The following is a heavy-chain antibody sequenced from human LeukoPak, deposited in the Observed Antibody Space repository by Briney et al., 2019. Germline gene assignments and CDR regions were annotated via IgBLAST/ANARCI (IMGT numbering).Heavy chain of an antibody. D-gene: IGHD2-2*03. CDR1: GFTFSSYS. V-gene: IGHV3-48*04. CDR2: ISSSSSTI. J-gene: IGHJ4*02. CDR3: ASGYCSTTSCYVNPYFDY. Sequence: GGSLRLSCAASGFTFSSYSMNWVRQAPGKGLEWVSYISSSSSTIYYADSVKGRFTISRDNAKNSLYLQMNSLRAEDTAVYYCASGYCSTTSCYVNPYFDYWGQGTLVTVSS.